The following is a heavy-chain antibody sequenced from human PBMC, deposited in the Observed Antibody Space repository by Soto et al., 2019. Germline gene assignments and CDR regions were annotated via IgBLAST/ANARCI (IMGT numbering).Heavy chain of an antibody. CDR1: GYSFTSYW. CDR3: ARSNPKFHYYYGMDV. V-gene: IGHV5-10-1*01. Sequence: PGESLKISCKGSGYSFTSYWISWVRQMPGKGLEWMGRIDPSDSYTNYSPSFQGHVTISADKSISTAYLQWSSLKASDTAMYYCARSNPKFHYYYGMDVWGQGTTVTVSS. J-gene: IGHJ6*02. CDR2: IDPSDSYT. D-gene: IGHD4-4*01.